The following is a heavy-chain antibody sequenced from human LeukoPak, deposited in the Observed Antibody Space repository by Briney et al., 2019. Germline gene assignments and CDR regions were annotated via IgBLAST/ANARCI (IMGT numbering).Heavy chain of an antibody. CDR1: GFTFSSYW. CDR3: ARASGSFDY. D-gene: IGHD1-26*01. J-gene: IGHJ4*02. V-gene: IGHV3-7*01. CDR2: IKQDGSEK. Sequence: AGGSLRLSCAASGFTFSSYWMSWVRQAPGKGLEWVANIKQDGSEKYYVDSVKGRFTISRDNVENSLSLQLNSLRAEDTAVYYCARASGSFDYWGQGTLVSVSS.